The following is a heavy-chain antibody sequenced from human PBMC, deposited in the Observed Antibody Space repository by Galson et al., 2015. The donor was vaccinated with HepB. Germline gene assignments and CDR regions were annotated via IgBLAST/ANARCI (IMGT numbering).Heavy chain of an antibody. Sequence: SLRLSCAASGFTFSSYSMNWVRQAPGKGLEWVSSISSSYIYYADSVKGRFTISRDNAKNSLYLQMNSLRAEDTAVYYCARALRDYGDLLDYWGQGTLVTVSS. V-gene: IGHV3-21*01. CDR3: ARALRDYGDLLDY. CDR2: ISSSYI. J-gene: IGHJ4*02. D-gene: IGHD4-17*01. CDR1: GFTFSSYS.